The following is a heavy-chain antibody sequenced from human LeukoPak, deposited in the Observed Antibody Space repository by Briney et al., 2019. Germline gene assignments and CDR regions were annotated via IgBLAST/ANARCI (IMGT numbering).Heavy chain of an antibody. CDR3: ARDTVMNGYYYYGMDV. D-gene: IGHD5-18*01. J-gene: IGHJ6*02. CDR2: INHSGST. CDR1: GGSFSGYY. V-gene: IGHV4-34*01. Sequence: SETLSLTCAVYGGSFSGYYWSWIRQPPGKGLEWIGEINHSGSTNYNPSLKSRVTISVDTSKNQFSLKLSSVTAADTAVYYCARDTVMNGYYYYGMDVWGQGTTVTVSS.